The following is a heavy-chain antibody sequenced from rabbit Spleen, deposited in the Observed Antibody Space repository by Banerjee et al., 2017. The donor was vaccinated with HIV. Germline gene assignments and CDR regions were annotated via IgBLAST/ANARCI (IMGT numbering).Heavy chain of an antibody. J-gene: IGHJ6*01. CDR2: IYADRSGST. CDR1: GFSFSSSYY. V-gene: IGHV1S40*01. CDR3: AKDLTDVIGWNFGL. Sequence: QSLEESGGDLVKPEGSMTLTCTASGFSFSSSYYMCWVSQAPGKGLECIACIYADRSGSTYYANWAKGRFTISRTSSTTVTLEMTSLTAADTATYFCAKDLTDVIGWNFGLWGQGTLVTVS. D-gene: IGHD1-1*01.